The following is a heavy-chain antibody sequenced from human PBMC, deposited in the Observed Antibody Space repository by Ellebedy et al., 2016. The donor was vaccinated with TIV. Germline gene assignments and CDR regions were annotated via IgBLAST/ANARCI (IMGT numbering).Heavy chain of an antibody. D-gene: IGHD3-10*01. CDR3: PKDREVGSHYYFDT. V-gene: IGHV3-7*03. CDR1: GFTFTSYW. CDR2: IKEDGSNK. J-gene: IGHJ4*02. Sequence: ETLSLTCAASGFTFTSYWMSWVRQAPGKGLEWVASIKEDGSNKYYVDSVKGRFTISRDNAKNSVYLQMSSLRAEDTAVYYCPKDREVGSHYYFDTWGQGTLVTVSS.